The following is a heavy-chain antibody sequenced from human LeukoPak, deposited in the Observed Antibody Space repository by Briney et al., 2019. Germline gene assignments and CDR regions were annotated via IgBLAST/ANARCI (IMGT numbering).Heavy chain of an antibody. Sequence: GESLKISCQGSGYSFTSFWIGWVHQMPGKGLEWMGIIYPGDSETRYTPSFQGQVTFSGDKSINTAYLQWSSLKASDTAIYYCAAIRSYSDAFDIWGQGTMVTVTS. CDR2: IYPGDSET. V-gene: IGHV5-51*07. CDR3: AAIRSYSDAFDI. D-gene: IGHD2-21*01. CDR1: GYSFTSFW. J-gene: IGHJ3*02.